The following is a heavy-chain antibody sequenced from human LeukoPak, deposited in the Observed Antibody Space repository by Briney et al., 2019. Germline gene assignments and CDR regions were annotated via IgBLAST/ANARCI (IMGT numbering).Heavy chain of an antibody. V-gene: IGHV4-59*01. Sequence: SETLSLTCTVSGDSISIYYWNWIRQSPGKGLEWIGYIYYSRSTNYNPSLKSRVTISVDTSKNQFSLKLSSVTAADTAVYYCARGWRLGYCSSTSCHGEAFDIWGQGTMVTVSS. CDR1: GDSISIYY. J-gene: IGHJ3*02. CDR2: IYYSRST. CDR3: ARGWRLGYCSSTSCHGEAFDI. D-gene: IGHD2-2*01.